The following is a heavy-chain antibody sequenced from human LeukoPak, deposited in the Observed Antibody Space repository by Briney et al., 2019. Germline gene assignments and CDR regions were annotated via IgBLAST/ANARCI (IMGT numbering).Heavy chain of an antibody. CDR1: GDSVSSNSAA. D-gene: IGHD2-15*01. CDR2: TYYRSKWYN. CDR3: ARSPLGLVVAASRFDY. J-gene: IGHJ4*02. V-gene: IGHV6-1*01. Sequence: SQTLSLTCAISGDSVSSNSAAWNWIRQSPSRGLEWLGRTYYRSKWYNDYAVSVKSRITINPDTSKNQFSLQPNSVTPEDTAVYYCARSPLGLVVAASRFDYWGQGTLVTVSS.